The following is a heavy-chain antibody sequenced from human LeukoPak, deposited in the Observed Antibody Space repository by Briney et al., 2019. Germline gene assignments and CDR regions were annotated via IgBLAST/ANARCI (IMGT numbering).Heavy chain of an antibody. CDR1: GGSISSGGYS. J-gene: IGHJ2*01. Sequence: PSETLSLTGAVSGGSISSGGYSWSWIRQPPGKGLEWIGYIYHSGSTYYNPSLKSRVTISVDRSKNQFSLKLSSVTAADTAVYYCARRGTQYYWYFDLWGRGTLVTVSS. CDR3: ARRGTQYYWYFDL. D-gene: IGHD2-15*01. V-gene: IGHV4-30-2*01. CDR2: IYHSGST.